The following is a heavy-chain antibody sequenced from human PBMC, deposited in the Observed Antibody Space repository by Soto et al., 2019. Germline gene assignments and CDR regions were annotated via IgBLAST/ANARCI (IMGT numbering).Heavy chain of an antibody. CDR1: GFTVSSNY. CDR3: ARDRDKLSSSWD. D-gene: IGHD6-13*01. Sequence: EVQLVESGGGLVQPGGSLRLSCAASGFTVSSNYMSWVRQAPGKGLEWVSVIYSGSSTYYADSVKGRVTISRDNSKNTLYLQMNSMRAEDTAVYYCARDRDKLSSSWDWGQGTLVTVSS. V-gene: IGHV3-66*01. J-gene: IGHJ4*02. CDR2: IYSGSST.